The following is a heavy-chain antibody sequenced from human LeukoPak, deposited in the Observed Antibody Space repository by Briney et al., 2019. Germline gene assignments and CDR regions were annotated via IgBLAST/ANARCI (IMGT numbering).Heavy chain of an antibody. CDR1: GGSISSYY. Sequence: TSETLSLTCTVSGGSISSYYWSWIRQPPGKGLEWIGYIYYSERTNYNPSLKSRVSISLDTSKNQFSLNLSSVTAADTAVYYCARGPLNEEIDYWGQGTLVTVSS. V-gene: IGHV4-59*01. D-gene: IGHD1-1*01. CDR2: IYYSERT. J-gene: IGHJ4*02. CDR3: ARGPLNEEIDY.